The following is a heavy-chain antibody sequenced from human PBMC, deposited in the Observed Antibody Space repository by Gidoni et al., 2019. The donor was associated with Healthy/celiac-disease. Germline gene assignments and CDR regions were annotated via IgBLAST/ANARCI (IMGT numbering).Heavy chain of an antibody. D-gene: IGHD3-3*01. J-gene: IGHJ6*02. CDR1: GFTFSSYE. CDR2: ISSSGSTI. CDR3: ARRDFWSGYNGMDV. V-gene: IGHV3-48*03. Sequence: EVQLVESGGGLVQPGGSLRLSCAASGFTFSSYEMNWVRQAPGKGLEWVSYISSSGSTIYYADSVKGRFTISRDNAKNSLYLQMNSLRAEDTAVYYCARRDFWSGYNGMDVWGQGTTVTVSS.